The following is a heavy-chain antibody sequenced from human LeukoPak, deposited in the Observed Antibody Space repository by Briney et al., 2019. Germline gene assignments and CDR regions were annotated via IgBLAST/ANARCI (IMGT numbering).Heavy chain of an antibody. CDR2: IYYSGST. CDR1: GGSISSSSYY. Sequence: SETLSLTCTVSGGSISSSSYYWGWIRQPPGKGLEWIGSIYYSGSTYYNPSLKSRVTISVDTSKNQFSLKLSSVTAADTAVYYCATEGGPSNYYYDSSGSGAFDIWGQGTMVTVSS. J-gene: IGHJ3*02. CDR3: ATEGGPSNYYYDSSGSGAFDI. V-gene: IGHV4-39*07. D-gene: IGHD3-22*01.